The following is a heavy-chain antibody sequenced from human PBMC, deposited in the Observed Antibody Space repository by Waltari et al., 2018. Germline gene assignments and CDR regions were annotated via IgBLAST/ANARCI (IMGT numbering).Heavy chain of an antibody. CDR2: LNHSGST. CDR1: GGSFSGYY. CDR3: ARGDIVVVVAASAGYYYYGMDV. J-gene: IGHJ6*02. V-gene: IGHV4-34*01. D-gene: IGHD2-15*01. Sequence: QVQLQQWGAGLLKPSETLSLTCAVYGGSFSGYYWSWIRQPPGKGLEWIGELNHSGSTNYNPSLKSRVTISVDTSKNQFSLKLSSVTAADTAVYYCARGDIVVVVAASAGYYYYGMDVWGQGTTVTVSS.